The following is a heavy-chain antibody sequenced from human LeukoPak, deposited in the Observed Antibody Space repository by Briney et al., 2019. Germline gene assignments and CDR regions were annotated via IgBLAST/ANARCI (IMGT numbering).Heavy chain of an antibody. CDR1: GYTFSHYS. Sequence: PGGSLRLSCAASGYTFSHYSVNWVRQATGKGLECVSSISSTSDYIYYADSVKGRFTISRDNTKSSLYLQMNSLRAEDTAVYYCVSGNDPDSTWENYRLDAFDIWGQGTTVIVSS. J-gene: IGHJ3*02. D-gene: IGHD3-16*02. CDR3: VSGNDPDSTWENYRLDAFDI. V-gene: IGHV3-21*01. CDR2: ISSTSDYI.